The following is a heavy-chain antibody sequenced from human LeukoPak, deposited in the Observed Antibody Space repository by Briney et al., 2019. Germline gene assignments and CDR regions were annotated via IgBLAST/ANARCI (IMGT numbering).Heavy chain of an antibody. Sequence: PSQTLSLTCTVSGDSINSANYYWTWVRQPAGKGLELIGRIYTSGSTNYNPSLKSRVTISVDTSKNQFSLRLTSVTAAGTAVYYCARARYCTGGACRLPDVFDIWGQGTIVTVSS. V-gene: IGHV4-61*02. D-gene: IGHD2-8*02. J-gene: IGHJ3*02. CDR3: ARARYCTGGACRLPDVFDI. CDR1: GDSINSANYY. CDR2: IYTSGST.